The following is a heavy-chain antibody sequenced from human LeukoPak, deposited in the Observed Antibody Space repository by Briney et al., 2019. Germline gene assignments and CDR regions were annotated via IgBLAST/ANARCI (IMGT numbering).Heavy chain of an antibody. CDR2: IYHTGRT. CDR3: ARITNGDYGDY. V-gene: IGHV4-38-2*01. Sequence: PSETLSLTCGVSGYAISSGYYWGWIRPPPGKGLEWIGSIYHTGRTYYNPSLKSRVTVSVDTTKNQLSLNLSSVTAADTAVYYCARITNGDYGDYWGQGTLVIVSS. J-gene: IGHJ4*02. D-gene: IGHD4-17*01. CDR1: GYAISSGYY.